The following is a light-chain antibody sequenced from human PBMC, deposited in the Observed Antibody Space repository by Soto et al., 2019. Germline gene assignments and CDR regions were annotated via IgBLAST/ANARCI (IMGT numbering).Light chain of an antibody. J-gene: IGKJ5*01. Sequence: AIHMTQSPSSTSSSVGQRVIITCXXSQGIRNDLGWYQQKPGKAYKLLIYAASSLQSGVPSRFSGSGSGTDFTLTISSLQPDDFAVYYCQQRSNWPPITFGQGTRLEIK. V-gene: IGKV1-6*01. CDR1: QGIRND. CDR2: AAS. CDR3: QQRSNWPPIT.